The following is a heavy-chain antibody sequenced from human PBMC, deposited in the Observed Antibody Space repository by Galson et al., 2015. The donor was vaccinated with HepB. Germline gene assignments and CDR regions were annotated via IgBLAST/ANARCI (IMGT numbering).Heavy chain of an antibody. J-gene: IGHJ6*02. CDR1: GYTFTSYY. CDR2: INPSGGST. CDR3: ARDRGSRYHGGNRVMDV. D-gene: IGHD4-23*01. V-gene: IGHV1-46*01. Sequence: SVKVSCKASGYTFTSYYMHWVRQAPGQGLEWMGIINPSGGSTSYARKFQGRVTMIRDTSTSTVYMELSSLRSEDTAVYYCARDRGSRYHGGNRVMDVWGQGTTVTVSS.